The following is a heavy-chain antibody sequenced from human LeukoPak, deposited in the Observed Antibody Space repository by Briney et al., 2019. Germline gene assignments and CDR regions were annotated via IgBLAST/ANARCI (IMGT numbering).Heavy chain of an antibody. V-gene: IGHV4-61*09. D-gene: IGHD3-3*02. CDR2: FYSSTRT. Sequence: SETLSLTCTVSGDSLTSGSRYWSWIRQPAGKGLEWIGHFYSSTRTTYNPSLESRVTISVDKSKNQFSLKLTSVTAADTAVYYCARDISWFDPWGQGTLVTVSS. J-gene: IGHJ5*02. CDR1: GDSLTSGSRY. CDR3: ARDISWFDP.